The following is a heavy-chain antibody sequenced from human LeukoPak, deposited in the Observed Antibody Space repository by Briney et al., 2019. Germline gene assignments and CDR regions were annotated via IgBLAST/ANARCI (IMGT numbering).Heavy chain of an antibody. V-gene: IGHV4-4*07. CDR3: ATGHGVFDY. D-gene: IGHD1-14*01. CDR1: GGAISLWH. CDR2: IIPSGIT. J-gene: IGHJ4*02. Sequence: SETLSLTCSVSGGAISLWHWNWIRHTAGKGLEWIGRIIPSGITYFNPSLESRVTMSLDTSNNQLSLRLTSVTAADTAIYYCATGHGVFDYWGQGTLVTVSS.